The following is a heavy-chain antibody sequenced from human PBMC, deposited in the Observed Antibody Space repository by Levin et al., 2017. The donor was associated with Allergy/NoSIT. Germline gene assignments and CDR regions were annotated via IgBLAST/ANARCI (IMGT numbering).Heavy chain of an antibody. CDR1: GYTFTGYY. Sequence: ASVKVSCKASGYTFTGYYMHWVRQAPGQGLEWMGWINPNSGGTNYAQKFQGRVTMTRDTSISTAYMELSRLRSDDTAVYYCARARYDILTDYSRTFDYWGQGTLVTVSS. CDR3: ARARYDILTDYSRTFDY. J-gene: IGHJ4*02. D-gene: IGHD3-9*01. CDR2: INPNSGGT. V-gene: IGHV1-2*02.